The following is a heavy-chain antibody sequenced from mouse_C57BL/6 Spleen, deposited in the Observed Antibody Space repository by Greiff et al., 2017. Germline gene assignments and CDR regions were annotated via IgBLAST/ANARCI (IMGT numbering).Heavy chain of an antibody. CDR2: IYPGSGNT. CDR3: ARRYYYGSSYGGYFDV. Sequence: QVQLQQSGPELVKPGASVKISCKASGYSFTSYYIHWVKQRPGQGLEWIGWIYPGSGNTKYNAKFKGKATLTAVTSSSTAYMQLSSLTSEDSAVYYCARRYYYGSSYGGYFDVWGTGTTVTVSS. J-gene: IGHJ1*03. CDR1: GYSFTSYY. D-gene: IGHD1-1*01. V-gene: IGHV1-66*01.